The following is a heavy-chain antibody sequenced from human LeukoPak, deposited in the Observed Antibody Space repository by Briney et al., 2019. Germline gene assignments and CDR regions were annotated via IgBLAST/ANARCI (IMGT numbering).Heavy chain of an antibody. CDR2: LSGSGGST. J-gene: IGHJ4*02. D-gene: IGHD6-13*01. V-gene: IGHV3-23*01. CDR1: GFTFSSYA. Sequence: GGSLRLSCAASGFTFSSYAMSWVRQAPGKGLEWVSGLSGSGGSTYYADSVKGRFTIPRDNSKNTLYLQMNSLRAEDTAVYYCAKVYSGFYLDYWGQGTLVTVSS. CDR3: AKVYSGFYLDY.